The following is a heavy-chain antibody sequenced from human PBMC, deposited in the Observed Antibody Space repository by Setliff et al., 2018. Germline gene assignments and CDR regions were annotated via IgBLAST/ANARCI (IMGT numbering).Heavy chain of an antibody. D-gene: IGHD3-16*01. V-gene: IGHV4-59*01. Sequence: PSETLSLTCTISGGFTSSFYWSWIRQAPGKGLEWIGYVDHSGSTNFSPSLKSRGTISVDMSKTQVSLTLTSVTAADTAVYYCARDYQGGWFDPWGPGTLVTAPQ. CDR2: VDHSGST. CDR3: ARDYQGGWFDP. CDR1: GGFTSSFY. J-gene: IGHJ5*02.